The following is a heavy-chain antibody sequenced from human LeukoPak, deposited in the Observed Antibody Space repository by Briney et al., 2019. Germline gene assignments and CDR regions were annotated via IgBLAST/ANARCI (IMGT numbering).Heavy chain of an antibody. J-gene: IGHJ6*02. D-gene: IGHD2-21*01. CDR3: ARDTSTYCGGDCYYYGMDV. CDR1: GYTFTSYG. CDR2: ISAYNGNT. V-gene: IGHV1-18*01. Sequence: ASVKVSCKASGYTFTSYGISWVRQAPGQGLEWMGWISAYNGNTNYAQKLQGRVTMTTDTSTSTAYMELRSLRSDDTAVYYCARDTSTYCGGDCYYYGMDVWGQGTTVTVSS.